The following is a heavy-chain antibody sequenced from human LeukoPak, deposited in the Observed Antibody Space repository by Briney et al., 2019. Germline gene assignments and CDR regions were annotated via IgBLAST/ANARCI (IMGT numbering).Heavy chain of an antibody. CDR3: ARASFQRWLQLGGD. CDR2: ISSSSSYI. CDR1: GFTFSSYS. J-gene: IGHJ1*01. D-gene: IGHD5-24*01. V-gene: IGHV3-21*01. Sequence: GGSLRLSCAASGFTFSSYSMNWVRQAPGKGLEWVSSISSSSSYIYYADSVKGRFTISRDNAKNSLYLQMNSLRDEDTAVYYCARASFQRWLQLGGDWGQGAWSPSPQ.